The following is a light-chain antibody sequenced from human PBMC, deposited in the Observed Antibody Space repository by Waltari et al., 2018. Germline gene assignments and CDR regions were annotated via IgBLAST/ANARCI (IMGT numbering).Light chain of an antibody. V-gene: IGLV2-14*03. Sequence: QSALTQPASVSGSPGQSITISCTGTSRDVGVYNYVSWYQQHPGKAPKLIIYDVSNRPSGVSNRFSGSKSGNTASLTISGLQAEDEADYYCSSYTSSSTPVVFGGGTKLTVL. CDR2: DVS. CDR3: SSYTSSSTPVV. J-gene: IGLJ2*01. CDR1: SRDVGVYNY.